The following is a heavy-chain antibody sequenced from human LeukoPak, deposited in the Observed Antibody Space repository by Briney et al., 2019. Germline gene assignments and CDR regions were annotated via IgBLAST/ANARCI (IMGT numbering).Heavy chain of an antibody. CDR1: GYSISSGYY. CDR3: ARHTRYRYYYDSSGSTNWFDP. D-gene: IGHD3-22*01. Sequence: SETLSLTCTVSGYSISSGYYWCWIRQPPGKGLEWIGEINHSGSTNYNPSLKSRVTISVDTSKNQFSLKLSSVTAADTAVYYCARHTRYRYYYDSSGSTNWFDPWGQGTLVTVSS. V-gene: IGHV4-38-2*02. J-gene: IGHJ5*02. CDR2: INHSGST.